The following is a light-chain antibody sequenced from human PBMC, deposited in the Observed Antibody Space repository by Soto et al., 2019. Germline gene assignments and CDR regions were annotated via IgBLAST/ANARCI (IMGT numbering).Light chain of an antibody. CDR1: QSVGSSR. CDR2: GAS. J-gene: IGKJ1*01. CDR3: QQYATSPWT. Sequence: EIVFAQSPGTLSLSPGGRGTLSFRGSQSVGSSRLAWYQQKPGQAPRLLIYGASSRATGIPDRFGGSGSGTDFTLTISRLEPEDFALYYCQQYATSPWTFGQGTKVDI. V-gene: IGKV3-20*01.